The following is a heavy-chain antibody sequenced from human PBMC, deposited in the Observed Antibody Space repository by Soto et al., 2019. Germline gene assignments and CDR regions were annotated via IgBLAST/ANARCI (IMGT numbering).Heavy chain of an antibody. CDR2: IDQGGCEK. CDR3: ATGGNWFDP. Sequence: EVQLVESGGGLVQPGGSLRLSCAASGFSFSTYWMAWVRQAPGKGLEWVANIDQGGCEKYYVDSVRGRFTISRDNAKNSLYLQMNRLRAEDTAIYYCATGGNWFDPWGQGTLVSVS. V-gene: IGHV3-7*05. CDR1: GFSFSTYW. J-gene: IGHJ5*02. D-gene: IGHD3-10*01.